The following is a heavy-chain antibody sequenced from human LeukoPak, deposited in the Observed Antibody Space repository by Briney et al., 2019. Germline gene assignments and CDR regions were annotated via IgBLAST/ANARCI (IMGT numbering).Heavy chain of an antibody. D-gene: IGHD4-11*01. CDR1: GYRFGNYW. CDR3: ARTLGDYNNPFEY. J-gene: IGHJ4*02. V-gene: IGHV5-51*01. Sequence: GESLKISCQGSGYRFGNYWIGWVRQMPGKGLDWMGIIYPGDSDTKYSPSFQGHVTISADKYISTVYLQWSSLKASDTAIYYCARTLGDYNNPFEYWGQGVLVTVSS. CDR2: IYPGDSDT.